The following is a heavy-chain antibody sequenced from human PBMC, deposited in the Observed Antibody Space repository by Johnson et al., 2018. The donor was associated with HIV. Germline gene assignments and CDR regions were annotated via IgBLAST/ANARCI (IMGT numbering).Heavy chain of an antibody. CDR1: GFTFSSYA. D-gene: IGHD1-26*01. J-gene: IGHJ3*02. CDR3: ARGSKWELLGAFDI. V-gene: IGHV3-30-3*01. CDR2: ISYDGSNK. Sequence: VQLVESGGGLVQPGGSLRLSCAASGFTFSSYAMHWVRQAPGKGLEWVAVISYDGSNKYYADSVKGRFTISRDNSKNTLYLQMNSWRAEDTAVYYCARGSKWELLGAFDIWGQGTMVTVSS.